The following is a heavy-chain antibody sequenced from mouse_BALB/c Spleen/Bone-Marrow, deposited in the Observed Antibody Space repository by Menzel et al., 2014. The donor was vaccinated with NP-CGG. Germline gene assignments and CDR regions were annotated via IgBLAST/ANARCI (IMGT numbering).Heavy chain of an antibody. CDR3: ARRGHDFTLDY. Sequence: LQESGAELGMPGASVKMSCKASGYTFTDNWIYWVKQRPGQGLEWIGAIDTSDSYTNYNQKFMGKASLTVDASSSTAYMQVSSLTSDDSAVYYCARRGHDFTLDYWGQGTSVAVSS. CDR1: GYTFTDNW. CDR2: IDTSDSYT. D-gene: IGHD2-4*01. J-gene: IGHJ4*01. V-gene: IGHV1-69*01.